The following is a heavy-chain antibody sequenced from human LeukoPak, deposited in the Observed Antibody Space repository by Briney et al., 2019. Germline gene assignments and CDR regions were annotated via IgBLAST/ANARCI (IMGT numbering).Heavy chain of an antibody. CDR1: GFIFSTYN. V-gene: IGHV3-21*04. J-gene: IGHJ2*01. CDR3: ARRKLGTTVTPRDWYFDL. CDR2: ISNSSTYI. D-gene: IGHD4-17*01. Sequence: GGSLRLSCAASGFIFSTYNMNWVRQAPGKGLEWLSSISNSSTYIHYADSVKGRFTISRDNAKTSLYLQMNSLRAEDTAVCYCARRKLGTTVTPRDWYFDLWGRGTLVTVSS.